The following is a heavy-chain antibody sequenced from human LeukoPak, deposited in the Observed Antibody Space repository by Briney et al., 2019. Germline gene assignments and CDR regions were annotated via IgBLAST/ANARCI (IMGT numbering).Heavy chain of an antibody. V-gene: IGHV4-39*01. J-gene: IGHJ4*02. CDR3: AGWPYYESSGYEDY. Sequence: SETLSLTCTVSGGSISSSSYYWGWVRQPPGKGLEWIGSIYYSGSTYYSPSLKSRIAISVDTSKNQFSLKLSSVTAADTAVYYCAGWPYYESSGYEDYWRQGTLVTVSS. CDR2: IYYSGST. D-gene: IGHD3-22*01. CDR1: GGSISSSSYY.